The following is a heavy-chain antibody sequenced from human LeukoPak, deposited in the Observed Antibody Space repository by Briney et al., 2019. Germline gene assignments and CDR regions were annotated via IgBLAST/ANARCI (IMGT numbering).Heavy chain of an antibody. CDR2: ISGSGGST. V-gene: IGHV3-23*01. J-gene: IGHJ4*02. D-gene: IGHD3-3*01. Sequence: GGSLRLSCAASGITFSGHAMSWVRQAPGKGLEWVSVISGSGGSTYYADSVKGRFTISRDNSKNTLYLQMNSLRAEDTAVYYCAKGYWEWSRVNWGQGTLVTVSS. CDR1: GITFSGHA. CDR3: AKGYWEWSRVN.